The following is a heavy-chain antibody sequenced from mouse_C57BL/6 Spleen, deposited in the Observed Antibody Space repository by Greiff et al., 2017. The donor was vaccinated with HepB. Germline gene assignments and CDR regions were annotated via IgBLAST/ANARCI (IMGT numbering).Heavy chain of an antibody. CDR2: IDPSDSYT. Sequence: QVQLQQPGAELVKPGASVKLSCKASGYTFTSYWMQWVKQRPGQGLEWIGEIDPSDSYTNYNQKFKGKATLTVDTSSSTAYMQLSSLTSEDSAVYYCARKDYERFAYWGQGTLVTVSA. CDR3: ARKDYERFAY. V-gene: IGHV1-50*01. J-gene: IGHJ3*01. CDR1: GYTFTSYW. D-gene: IGHD2-4*01.